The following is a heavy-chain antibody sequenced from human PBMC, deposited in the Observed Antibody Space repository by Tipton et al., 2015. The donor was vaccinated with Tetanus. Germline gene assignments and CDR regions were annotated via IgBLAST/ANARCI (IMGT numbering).Heavy chain of an antibody. D-gene: IGHD2-15*01. V-gene: IGHV3-23*01. J-gene: IGHJ4*02. CDR1: GFTFSSYA. Sequence: SLRLSCAASGFTFSSYAMSWVRQAPGKGLEWVSAISGRGGSTYYADSVKCRFTISRDNSKNTLYLQMNSLRAEDTAVYYCAKVGYCSGGSCYDSGFDYWGQGTLVTVSS. CDR3: AKVGYCSGGSCYDSGFDY. CDR2: ISGRGGST.